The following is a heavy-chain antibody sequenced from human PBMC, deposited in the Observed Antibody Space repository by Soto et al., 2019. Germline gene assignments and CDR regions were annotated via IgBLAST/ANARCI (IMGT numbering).Heavy chain of an antibody. Sequence: QVQLVRSGAEVKKPGASVKVSCKTSGYTFTRYDINWVRQATGQGLEWMGWMNPKSGYTGYGQKFQGRVTMTRDTSISTAYMELSSLRSEDTAVYYCARTDGDLDYWGQGTLVTVSS. J-gene: IGHJ4*02. CDR3: ARTDGDLDY. V-gene: IGHV1-8*01. D-gene: IGHD4-17*01. CDR2: MNPKSGYT. CDR1: GYTFTRYD.